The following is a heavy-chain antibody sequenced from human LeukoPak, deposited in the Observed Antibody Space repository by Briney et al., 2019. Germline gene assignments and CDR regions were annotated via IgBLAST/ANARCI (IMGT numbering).Heavy chain of an antibody. CDR2: ISYDGSNK. CDR1: GFTFSSYG. CDR3: AKGYSGYDWSLVDY. Sequence: PGGSLRLSCAASGFTFSSYGMHWVRQAPGKGLEWVAVISYDGSNKYYADSVKGRFTISRDNSKNTPYLQMNSLRAEDTAVYYCAKGYSGYDWSLVDYWGQGTLVTVSS. J-gene: IGHJ4*02. D-gene: IGHD5-12*01. V-gene: IGHV3-30*18.